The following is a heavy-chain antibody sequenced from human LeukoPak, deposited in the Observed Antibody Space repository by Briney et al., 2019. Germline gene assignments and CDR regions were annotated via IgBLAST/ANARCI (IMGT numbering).Heavy chain of an antibody. D-gene: IGHD4-17*01. CDR1: GYTFTGYY. CDR2: INPNSGGT. J-gene: IGHJ5*02. Sequence: ASVKVSCKASGYTFTGYYMHWVRQAPGQGLEWMGWINPNSGGTNFAPKFHGRVSMTRDTSISTAYMELSSLRSDDTAVYYCARGDKKENHYGPSGFFDPWGQGTLVTVSS. V-gene: IGHV1-2*02. CDR3: ARGDKKENHYGPSGFFDP.